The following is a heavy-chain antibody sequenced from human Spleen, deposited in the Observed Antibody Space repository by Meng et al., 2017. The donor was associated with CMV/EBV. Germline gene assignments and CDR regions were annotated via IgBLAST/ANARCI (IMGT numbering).Heavy chain of an antibody. CDR2: VSGPSETM. Sequence: GESLKISCAASGFNFSAYDMTWVRQAPGKGLEWVSTVSGPSETMYYADSVKGRFTISRDSSLYLQMNNLRPEDTAMYYCTRPSSNWFAWGLGTLVTVSS. CDR3: TRPSSNWFA. CDR1: GFNFSAYD. V-gene: IGHV3-23*01. D-gene: IGHD6-13*01. J-gene: IGHJ4*02.